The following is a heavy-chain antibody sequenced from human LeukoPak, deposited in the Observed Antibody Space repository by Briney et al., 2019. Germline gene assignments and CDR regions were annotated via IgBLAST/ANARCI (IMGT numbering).Heavy chain of an antibody. J-gene: IGHJ5*02. V-gene: IGHV4-30-4*01. Sequence: SETLSLTCTVSGGSISSGDYYWSWIRQPPGKGLERIAYMYYSGSTYYNPSLKSRVTMSAVTSKNQLSLKLSSVTAADTAVYYCARPYYYDSRIDPWGQGILVTVSS. CDR2: MYYSGST. D-gene: IGHD3-22*01. CDR3: ARPYYYDSRIDP. CDR1: GGSISSGDYY.